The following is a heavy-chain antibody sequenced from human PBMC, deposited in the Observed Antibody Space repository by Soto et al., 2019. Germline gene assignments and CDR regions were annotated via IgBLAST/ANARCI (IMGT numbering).Heavy chain of an antibody. CDR3: ARDLPYYDILTCYYSTSLGGHFDY. CDR1: GYTFTSYG. V-gene: IGHV1-18*01. J-gene: IGHJ4*02. Sequence: QVQLVQSGAEVKKPGASVKVSCKASGYTFTSYGISWVRQAPGQGLEWMGWISAYNGNTNYAQKLQGRVTMTTDTSTSTAYMELRSLRSDDTAVYYCARDLPYYDILTCYYSTSLGGHFDYWGQGTLVTVSS. CDR2: ISAYNGNT. D-gene: IGHD3-9*01.